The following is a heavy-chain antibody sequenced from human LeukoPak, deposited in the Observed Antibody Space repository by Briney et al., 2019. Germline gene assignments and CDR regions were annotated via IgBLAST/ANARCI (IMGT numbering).Heavy chain of an antibody. CDR3: ARDLNWETY. CDR1: ASTFSSYS. Sequence: PGGSLRLSCAASASTFSSYSMTWVRQAPGKGLEWVANIKTDGSQIYYVDSVKGRFTISRDNARNSLYLQMNSLRAEDTAVYYCARDLNWETYWGQGTLVSVSS. J-gene: IGHJ4*02. CDR2: IKTDGSQI. V-gene: IGHV3-7*01. D-gene: IGHD7-27*01.